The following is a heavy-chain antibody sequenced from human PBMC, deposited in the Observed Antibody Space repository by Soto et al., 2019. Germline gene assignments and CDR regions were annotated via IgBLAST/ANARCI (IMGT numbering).Heavy chain of an antibody. CDR2: INAGNGNT. Sequence: QVQLVQSGAEVKKPGASVKVSCKASGYTFTSYAMHWVRQAPGQRLEWMGWINAGNGNTKYSQKFQGRVTITRDTSASTAYMELSSLRSKDTAVYYCARAKRYYGSGSYHYYYYYMDVWGKGTTVTVSS. V-gene: IGHV1-3*01. D-gene: IGHD3-10*01. CDR1: GYTFTSYA. CDR3: ARAKRYYGSGSYHYYYYYMDV. J-gene: IGHJ6*03.